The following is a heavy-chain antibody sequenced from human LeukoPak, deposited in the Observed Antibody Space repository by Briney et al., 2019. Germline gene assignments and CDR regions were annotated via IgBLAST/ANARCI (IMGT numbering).Heavy chain of an antibody. J-gene: IGHJ6*04. CDR2: ISSGSSYI. CDR3: AELGITMIGGV. V-gene: IGHV3-21*01. CDR1: GFIFSSYS. D-gene: IGHD3-10*02. Sequence: GGSLRLSCAASGFIFSSYSLNWVRQAPGKGLEWVSSISSGSSYIYYADSVKGRFTISRDNAKNSLYLQMNSLRVEDTAVYYCAELGITMIGGVWGKGTTVTISS.